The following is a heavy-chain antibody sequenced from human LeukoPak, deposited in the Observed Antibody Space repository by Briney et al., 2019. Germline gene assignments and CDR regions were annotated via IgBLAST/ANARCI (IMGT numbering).Heavy chain of an antibody. CDR2: ISYDGSNK. J-gene: IGHJ4*02. Sequence: GGSLRLSCAASGFTVSSYGMHWVRQAPGKGLEWVAVISYDGSNKYYADSVKGRFTISRDNSKNTLYLQMNSLRAEDTAVYYCAKDLRDYGGNSYFDYWGQGTLVTVSS. CDR3: AKDLRDYGGNSYFDY. D-gene: IGHD4-23*01. CDR1: GFTVSSYG. V-gene: IGHV3-30*18.